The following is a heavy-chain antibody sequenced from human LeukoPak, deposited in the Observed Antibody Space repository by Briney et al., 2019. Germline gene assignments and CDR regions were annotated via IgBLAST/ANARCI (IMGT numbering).Heavy chain of an antibody. CDR3: ASFDYGDSY. Sequence: DPGGSLRLSCATSGFTFSSYSMTWVRQAPGKGLEWVSSISSSSSYIYYADSVKGRFTISRDNAKNSMYLQMNSLRAEDTAVYSCASFDYGDSYWGQGTLVTVSS. D-gene: IGHD4-17*01. CDR2: ISSSSSYI. CDR1: GFTFSSYS. V-gene: IGHV3-21*01. J-gene: IGHJ4*02.